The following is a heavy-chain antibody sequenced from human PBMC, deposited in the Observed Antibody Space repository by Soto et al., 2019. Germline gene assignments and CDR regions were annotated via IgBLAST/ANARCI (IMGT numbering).Heavy chain of an antibody. Sequence: QLQLQESGSGLVKPSQTLSLTCAVSGGSISSGGYSWSWIRQPPGKGLEWIGYIYHSGSTYYNPSLMRRVTLSADGAKTQFSLQLTSVAAADTAVYYCAAGGGLPRYYWGQGTLGTVSS. V-gene: IGHV4-30-2*01. J-gene: IGHJ4*02. CDR2: IYHSGST. D-gene: IGHD5-12*01. CDR3: AAGGGLPRYY. CDR1: GGSISSGGYS.